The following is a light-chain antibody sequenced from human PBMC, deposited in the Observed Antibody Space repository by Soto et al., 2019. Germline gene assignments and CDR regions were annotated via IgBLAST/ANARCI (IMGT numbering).Light chain of an antibody. CDR1: QSVSSY. CDR3: QQRSNWPR. V-gene: IGKV3-11*01. CDR2: DAS. J-gene: IGKJ5*01. Sequence: EIVLTQSPATLSLSPGEKATLSCRASQSVSSYLAWSQQKPGQAPRLLIYDASNRATGIPARFSGSVSGTDFTLTISSLEPEDFAVYYCQQRSNWPRFGQGTRLEIK.